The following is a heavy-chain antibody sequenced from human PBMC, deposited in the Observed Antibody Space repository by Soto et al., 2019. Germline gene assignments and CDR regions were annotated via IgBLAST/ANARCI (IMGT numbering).Heavy chain of an antibody. CDR2: MNPNSGNT. CDR3: ARGEYYDSSGHLYYYYGMDV. V-gene: IGHV1-8*01. J-gene: IGHJ6*02. Sequence: ASVKVSCKXSGYTFTSYDINWVRQATGQGLEWMGWMNPNSGNTGYAQKFQGRVTMTRNTSISTAYMELSSLRSEDTAVYYCARGEYYDSSGHLYYYYGMDVWGQGTTVTVSS. CDR1: GYTFTSYD. D-gene: IGHD3-22*01.